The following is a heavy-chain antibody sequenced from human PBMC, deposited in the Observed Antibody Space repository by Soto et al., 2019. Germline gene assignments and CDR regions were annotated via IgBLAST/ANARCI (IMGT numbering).Heavy chain of an antibody. CDR2: INHSGRT. J-gene: IGHJ4*02. CDR1: GGSFSVYD. V-gene: IGHV4-34*01. CDR3: AGGPSTVTTESRTIDY. D-gene: IGHD4-17*01. Sequence: SDTLSLTCAVYGGSFSVYDWSWIGQPPGKGLEWIGEINHSGRTNYNPSLKSRVTISVDTSKNQFSLKLSSVTAADTAVYYCAGGPSTVTTESRTIDYWGQGTLVTVSS.